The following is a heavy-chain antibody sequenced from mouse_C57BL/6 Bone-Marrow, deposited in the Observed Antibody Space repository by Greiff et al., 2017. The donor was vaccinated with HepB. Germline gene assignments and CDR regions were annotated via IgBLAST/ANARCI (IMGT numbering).Heavy chain of an antibody. CDR2: SRNKANDYTT. J-gene: IGHJ2*01. CDR1: GFTFSDFY. CDR3: ARELTGSFDY. Sequence: EVQLVESGGGLVQSGRSLRLSCATSGFTFSDFYMEWVRQAPGKGLEWIAASRNKANDYTTEYSASVKGRFIVSRDTSQSILYLQMNALRAEDTAIYYCARELTGSFDYWGQGTTLTVSS. V-gene: IGHV7-1*01. D-gene: IGHD4-1*01.